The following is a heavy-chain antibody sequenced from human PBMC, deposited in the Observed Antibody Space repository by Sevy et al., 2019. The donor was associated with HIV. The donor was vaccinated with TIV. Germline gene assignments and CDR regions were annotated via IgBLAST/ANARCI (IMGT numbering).Heavy chain of an antibody. J-gene: IGHJ5*02. D-gene: IGHD3-22*01. CDR2: ISTSGKST. Sequence: GESLKISCVASGFTFSSYEMNWVRQAPGKGLEWVSKISTSGKSTFYADSVEGRVTISRDNTKNSVFLETNNLRVEATAVYYCLRSGGAYDAGFDPWGQGTLVTVSS. V-gene: IGHV3-48*03. CDR1: GFTFSSYE. CDR3: LRSGGAYDAGFDP.